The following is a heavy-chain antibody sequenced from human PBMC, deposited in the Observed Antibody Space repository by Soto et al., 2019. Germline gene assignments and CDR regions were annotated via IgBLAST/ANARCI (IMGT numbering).Heavy chain of an antibody. CDR2: IDTSGTKI. J-gene: IGHJ4*02. Sequence: QVQVVESGGDLGKPGGSLRLSCAASGYTFSDYYMSWIRQAPGKGLEWISYIDTSGTKIYYADSVKGRFTITRDNAKNSLYLEMNSLRYEDTAVYYCASPSDMCSGYLSPVDYGGQGTLVTVSS. D-gene: IGHD3-22*01. CDR3: ASPSDMCSGYLSPVDY. CDR1: GYTFSDYY. V-gene: IGHV3-11*01.